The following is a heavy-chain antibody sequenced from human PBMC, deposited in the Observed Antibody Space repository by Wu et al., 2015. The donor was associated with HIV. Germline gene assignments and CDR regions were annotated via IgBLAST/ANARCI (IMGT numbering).Heavy chain of an antibody. J-gene: IGHJ6*02. V-gene: IGHV1-69*13. CDR1: GGTFSSYA. Sequence: QVQLVQSGAEVKKPGSSVKVSCKASGGTFSSYAISWVRQAPGQGLEWMGRIIPIFGTANYAQKFQGRVTITADESTSTAYMELSSLRSEDTAVYYCASQRRDSSSWYEYYYGMDVWGQGDHGSPSP. CDR2: IIPIFGTA. D-gene: IGHD6-13*01. CDR3: ASQRRDSSSWYEYYYGMDV.